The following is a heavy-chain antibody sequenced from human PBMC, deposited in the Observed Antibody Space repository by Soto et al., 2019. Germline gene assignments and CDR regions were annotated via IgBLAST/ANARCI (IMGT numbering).Heavy chain of an antibody. V-gene: IGHV4-4*02. CDR3: ARDRSITIFGVATGGFDP. CDR2: IYHSGGT. D-gene: IGHD3-3*01. Sequence: SETLSLTCAVSSGSISSSNWWSWVRQPPGKGLEWIGEIYHSGGTNYNPSLKSRVTISVDKSKNQFSLKLSSVTAADTAVYYCARDRSITIFGVATGGFDPWGQGTLVTVSS. CDR1: SGSISSSNW. J-gene: IGHJ5*02.